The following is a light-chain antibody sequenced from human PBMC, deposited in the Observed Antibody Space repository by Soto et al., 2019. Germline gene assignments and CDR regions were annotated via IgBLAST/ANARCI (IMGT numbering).Light chain of an antibody. CDR2: EVS. CDR1: SGDVGGYYY. Sequence: ALTQPASVSGSPGQSITISCTGTSGDVGGYYYVSWYQQLPGKAPKLMISEVSNRPSGVSNRFSGSKSGNTASLTISGLQAEDEADYYCSSYTAGGTIFGTGTKVTVL. J-gene: IGLJ1*01. CDR3: SSYTAGGTI. V-gene: IGLV2-14*01.